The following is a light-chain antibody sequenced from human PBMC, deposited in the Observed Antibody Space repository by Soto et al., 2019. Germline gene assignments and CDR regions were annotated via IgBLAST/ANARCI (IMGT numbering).Light chain of an antibody. V-gene: IGKV3-20*01. CDR3: QQYGSSPFT. Sequence: EIGLTQSPGTLSLSPGERATLSCRASQSVSSSYLAWYQQKPGQTPRLLFYGASSRATGIPDRFSGSGSGTDFTLTISRLEPEDFAVYYCQQYGSSPFTFGPGTKVDIK. CDR1: QSVSSSY. J-gene: IGKJ3*01. CDR2: GAS.